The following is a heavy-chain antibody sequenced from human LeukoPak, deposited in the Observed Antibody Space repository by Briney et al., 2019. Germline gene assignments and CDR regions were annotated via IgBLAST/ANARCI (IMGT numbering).Heavy chain of an antibody. CDR1: GGSIRSYY. D-gene: IGHD6-19*01. J-gene: IGHJ4*02. CDR2: IYTSGST. V-gene: IGHV4-4*07. CDR3: ARVGQWLVQPYFDY. Sequence: SETLSLTCTVSGGSIRSYYWSWIRQPAGKGLEWIGRIYTSGSTNYNPSLKSRVTMSVDTSKNQFSLKLSSVTAADTAVYYCARVGQWLVQPYFDYWGQGTLVTVSS.